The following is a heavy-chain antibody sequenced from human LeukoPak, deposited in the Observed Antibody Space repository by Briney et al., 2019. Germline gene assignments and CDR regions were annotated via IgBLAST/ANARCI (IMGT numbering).Heavy chain of an antibody. CDR1: GFTFSDYY. CDR3: ARDFRDSSGYYSLDY. V-gene: IGHV3-11*01. D-gene: IGHD3-22*01. Sequence: GGSLRLSCAASGFTFSDYYMSWIRQAPGKGLEWVSYISSSGSTIYYADSVKGRFTISRDNAKNSLYLQMNSLRAEDTAVYYCARDFRDSSGYYSLDYWGQGTLVTLSS. J-gene: IGHJ4*02. CDR2: ISSSGSTI.